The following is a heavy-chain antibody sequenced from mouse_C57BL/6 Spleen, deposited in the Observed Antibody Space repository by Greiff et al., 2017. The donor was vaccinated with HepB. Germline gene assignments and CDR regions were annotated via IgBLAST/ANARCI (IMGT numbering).Heavy chain of an antibody. D-gene: IGHD1-1*01. CDR2: IHPNSGST. CDR3: AREDTTRGFAY. V-gene: IGHV1-64*01. J-gene: IGHJ3*01. CDR1: GYTFTSYW. Sequence: QVQLQQPGAELVKPGASVKLSCKASGYTFTSYWIHWVKQRPGQGLEWIGVIHPNSGSTNYNEKFKSKATLTVDKSSSTAYMQLSSLTSEDSAVYYCAREDTTRGFAYWGQGTLVTVSA.